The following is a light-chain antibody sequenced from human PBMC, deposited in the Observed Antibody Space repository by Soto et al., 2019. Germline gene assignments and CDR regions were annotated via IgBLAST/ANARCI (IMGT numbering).Light chain of an antibody. V-gene: IGKV3-15*01. J-gene: IGKJ1*01. CDR2: AAS. Sequence: EIVMTQSPATLSVSPGERATLSCRASQSVSRSYLSWYQQKPGQAPRLLLYAASTRASGVPARFSGSGSGTEFTLPISSLQSEDFAVYYCQQYNNWLRTFGHGTKVDIK. CDR3: QQYNNWLRT. CDR1: QSVSRSY.